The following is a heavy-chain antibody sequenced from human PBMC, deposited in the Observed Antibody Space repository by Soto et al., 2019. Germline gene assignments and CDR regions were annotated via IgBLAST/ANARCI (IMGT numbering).Heavy chain of an antibody. Sequence: SETLSLTCTVSDGSISSYYWSWILNPPGKVLEWIGYIYYSGSTNYNPSLKSRVTISVDTSKNQFSLKLSSVTAADTAVYYCARRGRGYSGYDLDYWGQGTLVTVSS. CDR2: IYYSGST. J-gene: IGHJ4*02. V-gene: IGHV4-59*08. CDR3: ARRGRGYSGYDLDY. D-gene: IGHD5-12*01. CDR1: DGSISSYY.